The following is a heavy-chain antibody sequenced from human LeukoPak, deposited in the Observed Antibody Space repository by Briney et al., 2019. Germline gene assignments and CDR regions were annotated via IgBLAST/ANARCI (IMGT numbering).Heavy chain of an antibody. CDR2: INSDGSST. D-gene: IGHD3-22*01. V-gene: IGHV3-74*01. CDR1: GFTFSSYW. CDR3: ARDLGQYYDTSDNWFDP. Sequence: PGGSLRLSCAASGFTFSSYWMHWVRQAPGEGLVWVSRINSDGSSTSYADSVKGRFTISRDNAKNTLYLQMNSLRAEDTAVYYCARDLGQYYDTSDNWFDPWGQGTLVTVSS. J-gene: IGHJ5*02.